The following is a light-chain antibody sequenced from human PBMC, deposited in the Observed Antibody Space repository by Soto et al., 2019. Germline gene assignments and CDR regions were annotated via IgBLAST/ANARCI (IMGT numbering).Light chain of an antibody. CDR1: QSISSW. J-gene: IGKJ2*01. Sequence: DIQMTQSPSTLSASVGDTVTITCRASQSISSWLAWYQQKPGKAPKLLNYKASTLENGLPSRFSGSESGTEYTLTVSGLQPDDIASYYCQHHTGAPYTFGQGSKLEI. CDR3: QHHTGAPYT. V-gene: IGKV1-5*03. CDR2: KAS.